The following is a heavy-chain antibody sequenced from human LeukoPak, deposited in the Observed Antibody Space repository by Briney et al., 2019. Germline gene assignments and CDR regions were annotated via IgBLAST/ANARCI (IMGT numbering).Heavy chain of an antibody. CDR1: GFTFSSYG. CDR2: IRYDGSNK. CDR3: ARAGEDIVDTIWY. V-gene: IGHV3-30*02. D-gene: IGHD5-12*01. Sequence: GGSLRLSCAASGFTFSSYGMHWVRQAPGKGLEWVAFIRYDGSNKYYADSVKGRFTISRDNSKNTLYLQMNSLRAEDTAVYYCARAGEDIVDTIWYWGQGTLVTVSS. J-gene: IGHJ4*02.